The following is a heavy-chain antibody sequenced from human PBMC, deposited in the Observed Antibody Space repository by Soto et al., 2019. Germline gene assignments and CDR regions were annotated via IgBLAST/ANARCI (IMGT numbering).Heavy chain of an antibody. CDR1: GYTFTSYG. CDR3: ARDVGYGLIDY. Sequence: QVQLVQSGAEVKKPGASVKVSCKASGYTFTSYGISWVRQAPGQGLEWMGWINSYNGNTNYAQKLQGRVTMTTDTYTSADYMELRSMRSDDTAVYYCARDVGYGLIDYWGQGTLVTVSS. D-gene: IGHD5-18*01. J-gene: IGHJ4*02. V-gene: IGHV1-18*01. CDR2: INSYNGNT.